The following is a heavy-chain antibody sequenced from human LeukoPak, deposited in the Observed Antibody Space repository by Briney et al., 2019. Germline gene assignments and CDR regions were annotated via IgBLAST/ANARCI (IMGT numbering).Heavy chain of an antibody. J-gene: IGHJ6*03. CDR3: AKDGPFCSSTSCLYYYYYMDV. V-gene: IGHV3-30*02. CDR1: GFTFSSYG. CDR2: ILSDGSKE. D-gene: IGHD2-2*01. Sequence: GGSLRLSCAASGFTFSSYGMHWVRQAPGKGLEWVAVILSDGSKEFYTDSVKGRFTISRDNSKNTLYLQMNSLRAEDTAVYYCAKDGPFCSSTSCLYYYYYMDVWGKGTTVTVSS.